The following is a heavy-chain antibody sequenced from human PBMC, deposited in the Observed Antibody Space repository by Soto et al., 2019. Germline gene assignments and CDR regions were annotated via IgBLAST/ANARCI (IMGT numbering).Heavy chain of an antibody. Sequence: QVQLVQSGAEVKTPGASVKVSCKASGYTFTSYGVSWVRQAPGQGLEWMGWISAYNGDTNYAQKVQGRVTMTTDTSATTTYMELRSLRPDDTAVCYCARDQGAGQYGMDVWGQGTTVTVSS. J-gene: IGHJ6*02. V-gene: IGHV1-18*01. CDR2: ISAYNGDT. CDR1: GYTFTSYG. CDR3: ARDQGAGQYGMDV.